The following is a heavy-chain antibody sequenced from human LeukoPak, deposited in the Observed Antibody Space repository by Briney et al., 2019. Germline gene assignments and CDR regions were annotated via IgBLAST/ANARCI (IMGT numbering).Heavy chain of an antibody. CDR1: GGSISSYY. CDR2: IYYSGST. J-gene: IGHJ4*02. D-gene: IGHD3-22*01. CDR3: ARAGGYYDSSGYGIDH. Sequence: SETLSLTCTVSGGSISSYYWSWIRQPPGKGLEWIGYIYYSGSTNYNPSLKSRVTMSVDTSKNQFSLKLSSVTAADTAVYYCARAGGYYDSSGYGIDHWGQGTLVTVSS. V-gene: IGHV4-59*12.